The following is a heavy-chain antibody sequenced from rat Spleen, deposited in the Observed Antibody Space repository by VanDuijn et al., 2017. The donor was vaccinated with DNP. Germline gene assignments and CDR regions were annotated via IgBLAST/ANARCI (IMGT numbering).Heavy chain of an antibody. CDR3: ASYYYDGYYAMDA. CDR2: ISYSGST. CDR1: AYSITTNY. D-gene: IGHD1-12*02. V-gene: IGHV3-1*01. Sequence: EVQLQESGPGLVKPSQSLSLTCSVTAYSITTNYWGWIRKFPGNKMEWVGHISYSGSTSYNPSLKSRLSITRDTSKNQFFLQLNSVTTEDTATYYCASYYYDGYYAMDAWGQGTSVTVSS. J-gene: IGHJ4*01.